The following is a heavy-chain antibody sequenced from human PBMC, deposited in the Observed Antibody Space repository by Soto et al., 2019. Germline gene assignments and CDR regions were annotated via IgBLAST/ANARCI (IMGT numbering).Heavy chain of an antibody. V-gene: IGHV1-2*04. CDR3: ARDAGSIAAAGTGGDYYYYGMDV. Sequence: QVQLVQSGAEVKKPGASVKVSCKASGYTFTGYYMHWVRQAPGQGLEWMGWINPNSGGTNYAQKFQGWVTMTRDTSISTAYMELGRLRSDDTAVYYCARDAGSIAAAGTGGDYYYYGMDVWGQGTTVTVSS. CDR2: INPNSGGT. CDR1: GYTFTGYY. J-gene: IGHJ6*02. D-gene: IGHD6-13*01.